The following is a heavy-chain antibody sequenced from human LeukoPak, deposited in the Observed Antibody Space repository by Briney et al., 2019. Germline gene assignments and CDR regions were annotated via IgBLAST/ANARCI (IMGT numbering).Heavy chain of an antibody. CDR2: IYYNGAT. D-gene: IGHD1-26*01. CDR3: ARHYVFVSGGSSFDY. CDR1: GGSIGTSY. J-gene: IGHJ4*02. Sequence: PSETLSLTCSVSGGSIGTSYWSWIRQPPGKGREWIGYIYYNGATNYNPSLKTRVTISLDTPKNQFSLKLKSVTASDTAVYYCARHYVFVSGGSSFDYWGLGILVTVSS. V-gene: IGHV4-59*08.